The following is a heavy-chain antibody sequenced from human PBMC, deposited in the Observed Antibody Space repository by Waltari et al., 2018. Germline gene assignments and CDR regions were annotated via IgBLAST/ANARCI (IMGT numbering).Heavy chain of an antibody. Sequence: QVQLQQWGAGLLKPSETRSLTCAVYGGSFSGYYWSWIRQPPGKGLEWIGEINHSGSTNYVPSLKGRVNISVDTSKNQFSLKLSSVTAADTAVYYCARRGVGFDYWGQGTLVTVSS. J-gene: IGHJ4*02. D-gene: IGHD1-26*01. CDR2: INHSGST. CDR1: GGSFSGYY. CDR3: ARRGVGFDY. V-gene: IGHV4-34*01.